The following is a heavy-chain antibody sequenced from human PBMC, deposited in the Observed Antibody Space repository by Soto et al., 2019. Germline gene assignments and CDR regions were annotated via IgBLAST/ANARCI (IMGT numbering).Heavy chain of an antibody. D-gene: IGHD1-26*01. Sequence: ASVKVSCKASGYTFTGYYMHWVRQAPGQGLEWMGWINPNSDGTNYAQKFQGWVTMTRDTSIGTAYMELGRLRSDDTAVYYCARGVGSSSIDYWGQGTLVTVSS. CDR1: GYTFTGYY. CDR2: INPNSDGT. J-gene: IGHJ4*02. V-gene: IGHV1-2*04. CDR3: ARGVGSSSIDY.